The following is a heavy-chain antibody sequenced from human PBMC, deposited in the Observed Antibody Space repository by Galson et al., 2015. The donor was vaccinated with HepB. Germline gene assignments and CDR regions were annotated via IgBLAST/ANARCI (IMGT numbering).Heavy chain of an antibody. CDR3: ARDRGVVTAGGGAFDI. CDR1: GGTFGSYA. CDR2: IIPIFGTA. D-gene: IGHD4-23*01. J-gene: IGHJ3*02. V-gene: IGHV1-69*13. Sequence: SVKVSCKASGGTFGSYAISWVRQAPGQGLEWMGGIIPIFGTANYAQKFQGRVTITADESTSTAYMELSSLRSEDTAVYYCARDRGVVTAGGGAFDIWGQGTMVTVSS.